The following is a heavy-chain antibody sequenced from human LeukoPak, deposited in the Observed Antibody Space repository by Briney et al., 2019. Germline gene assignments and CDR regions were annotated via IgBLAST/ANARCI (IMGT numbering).Heavy chain of an antibody. CDR3: AKEAGLFDV. J-gene: IGHJ3*01. CDR1: GLTFSSYG. V-gene: IGHV3-30*02. CDR2: IRPDASKE. Sequence: GGSLRLSCAASGLTFSSYGMHWVRRAPGKGLEWVAFIRPDASKEYHADSVKGRFIISRDNSKKILYLQMNSLRVEDTAMYYCAKEAGLFDVWGQGAMVIVSS.